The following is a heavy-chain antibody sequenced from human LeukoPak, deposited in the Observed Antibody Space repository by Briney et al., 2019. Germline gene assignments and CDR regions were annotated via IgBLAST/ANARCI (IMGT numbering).Heavy chain of an antibody. CDR3: PCHGATGGRASGSFDY. CDR1: GGSISSYY. D-gene: IGHD4-11*01. Sequence: SETLSLTCTVSGGSISSYYWSWIRQPPGKGLEWIGYIYYSGSTDYNPSLKGRVTISVDTSKNQFSLKLSSVTDADTAVYYCPCHGATGGRASGSFDYWGQRTVVTVSS. CDR2: IYYSGST. V-gene: IGHV4-59*08. J-gene: IGHJ4*02.